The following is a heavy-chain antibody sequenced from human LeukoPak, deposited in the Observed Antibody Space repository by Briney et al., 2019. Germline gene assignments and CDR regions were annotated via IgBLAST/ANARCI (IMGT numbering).Heavy chain of an antibody. CDR2: ISAYNGNT. J-gene: IGHJ4*02. V-gene: IGHV1-18*01. CDR1: GYTFTSYG. CDR3: ARVKYYYGSGSYFY. Sequence: GASVKVSCKASGYTFTSYGISWVRQAPGQGLEWMGWISAYNGNTNYAQKLQGRVTMTTDTSTSTAYMELRSLRSDDTAVYYCARVKYYYGSGSYFYWGQGTLVTVSS. D-gene: IGHD3-10*01.